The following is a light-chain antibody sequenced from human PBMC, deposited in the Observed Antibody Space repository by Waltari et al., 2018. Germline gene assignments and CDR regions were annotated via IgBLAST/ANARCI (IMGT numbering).Light chain of an antibody. J-gene: IGLJ3*02. Sequence: SSVLTHPPSASVAPGNTATSTCGGTTTGSKDVPLYPQKPGQAPMLVVHDERDRPPGIPDRFSGSTSGNTATLTISRVEAGDEADYYCQVWDRSDDQWVFGGGTKLTVL. CDR2: DER. V-gene: IGLV3-21*03. CDR1: TTGSKD. CDR3: QVWDRSDDQWV.